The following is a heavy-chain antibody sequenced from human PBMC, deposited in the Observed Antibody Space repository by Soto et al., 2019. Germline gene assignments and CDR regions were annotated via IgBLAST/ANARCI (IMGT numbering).Heavy chain of an antibody. V-gene: IGHV4-30-2*01. CDR3: ARGGVDYYDSSGYYFSPYYFDY. CDR1: GGSISSGDYS. J-gene: IGHJ4*02. D-gene: IGHD3-22*01. CDR2: IYYGGST. Sequence: SETLSLTCAVSGGSISSGDYSWNWIRQPPGKGLEWIGYIYYGGSTYYNPSLQSRVTMSVDRSRNQFSLKLNSVTAADTAVYYCARGGVDYYDSSGYYFSPYYFDYWGQGTLVTVSS.